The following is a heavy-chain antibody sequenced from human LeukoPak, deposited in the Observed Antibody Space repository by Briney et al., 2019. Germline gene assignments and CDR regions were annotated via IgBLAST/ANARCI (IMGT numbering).Heavy chain of an antibody. V-gene: IGHV4-34*01. J-gene: IGHJ6*03. CDR1: GESFSNYY. D-gene: IGHD1-7*01. Sequence: SETLSLTCAVYGESFSNYYWSWMRQPPGKGLEWIGEINDSGRINYNPSLLSRVTVSVDPSKNQFSLSLTSVTATDTAVYYCARSWNYGRNYYIDVWGKGATVSVSS. CDR3: ARSWNYGRNYYIDV. CDR2: INDSGRI.